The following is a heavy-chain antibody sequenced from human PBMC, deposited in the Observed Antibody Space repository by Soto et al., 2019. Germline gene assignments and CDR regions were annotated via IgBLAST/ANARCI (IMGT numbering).Heavy chain of an antibody. D-gene: IGHD6-19*01. CDR1: GFTFSSYA. CDR3: AKDVIAVVISYFDY. Sequence: HPGGSLRLSCAASGFTFSSYAMSWVRQAPGKGLGWVSAISGSGGSTYYADSVKGRFTISRDNSKNTLYLQMNSLRAEDTAVYYCAKDVIAVVISYFDYWGQGTLVTVSS. CDR2: ISGSGGST. J-gene: IGHJ4*02. V-gene: IGHV3-23*01.